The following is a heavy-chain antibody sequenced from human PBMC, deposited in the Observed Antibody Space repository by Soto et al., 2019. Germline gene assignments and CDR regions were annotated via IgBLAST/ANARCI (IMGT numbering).Heavy chain of an antibody. J-gene: IGHJ4*02. Sequence: EVQLVESGGGLVQPGGSLRISCAASGFTFGKYWMAWVRQAPGKGLEWLANIKRDGSEKYYVDSVKGRFTISRDNAKNSRYLQMSSLRVEDTAVYYCARHDDRDANYWGQGTLVTVSS. CDR2: IKRDGSEK. CDR1: GFTFGKYW. D-gene: IGHD3-3*01. CDR3: ARHDDRDANY. V-gene: IGHV3-7*01.